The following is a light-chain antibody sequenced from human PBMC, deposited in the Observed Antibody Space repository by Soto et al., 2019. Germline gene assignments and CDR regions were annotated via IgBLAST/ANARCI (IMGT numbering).Light chain of an antibody. Sequence: DIQMTQSPSSLSASVGDRVTVTCQASQDISNYLNWYQHKAGKAPKLLISYASNLQTGVPSRFSGSGSGTDFTFTGSRLQPEDIATYYCQQYHDLFPWTFGQGTKVEI. CDR3: QQYHDLFPWT. J-gene: IGKJ1*01. CDR1: QDISNY. CDR2: YAS. V-gene: IGKV1-33*01.